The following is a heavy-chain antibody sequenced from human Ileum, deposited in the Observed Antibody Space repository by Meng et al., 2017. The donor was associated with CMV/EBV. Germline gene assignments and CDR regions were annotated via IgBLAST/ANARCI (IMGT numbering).Heavy chain of an antibody. Sequence: QVQIQQWGAGLLKPSEPLSLTCSLGGSFSPYTWSWIRQAPGKGLEWIGEINQYGSTNFNPSVKSRVTISRDTSKNQFSLRLNSVTAADAAVYYCVTADHHAIKYWGQGTLVTVS. CDR2: INQYGST. V-gene: IGHV4-34*01. CDR1: GSFSPYT. D-gene: IGHD5-12*01. J-gene: IGHJ4*02. CDR3: VTADHHAIKY.